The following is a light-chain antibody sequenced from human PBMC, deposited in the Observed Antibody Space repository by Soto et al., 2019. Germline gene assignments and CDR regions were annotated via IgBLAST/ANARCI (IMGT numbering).Light chain of an antibody. CDR2: YDD. Sequence: QPVLTQPPSVSEAPRRRVTISCSGSSSNIGNNAVNWYQQLPGKAPKLLIYYDDLLPSGVSDRFSGSKSGTSASLAISGLQSEDEADYYCAAWDDSLNGYVFGTGTKVTVL. J-gene: IGLJ1*01. CDR3: AAWDDSLNGYV. V-gene: IGLV1-36*01. CDR1: SSNIGNNA.